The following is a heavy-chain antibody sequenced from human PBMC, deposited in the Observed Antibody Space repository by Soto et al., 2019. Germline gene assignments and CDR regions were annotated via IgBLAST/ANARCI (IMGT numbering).Heavy chain of an antibody. Sequence: GGSLRLSCAASGFTFSSYAMSWVRQAPGKGLEWVSAISGSGGSTYYADSVKGRFTISRDNSKNTLYLQMNSLRAEETAVYYCAKAIHRGYSSSWYGVMLIDFDIWGQGTMVTVSS. V-gene: IGHV3-23*01. CDR3: AKAIHRGYSSSWYGVMLIDFDI. J-gene: IGHJ3*02. CDR2: ISGSGGST. CDR1: GFTFSSYA. D-gene: IGHD6-13*01.